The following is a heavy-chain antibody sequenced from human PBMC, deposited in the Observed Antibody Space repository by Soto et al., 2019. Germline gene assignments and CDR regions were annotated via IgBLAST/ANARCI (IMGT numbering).Heavy chain of an antibody. J-gene: IGHJ4*02. CDR3: ARDRYGGISDPLYYFDY. D-gene: IGHD4-17*01. CDR2: INHSGST. Sequence: SETLSLTCAVYGGSFSGYYWSWIRQPPGKGLEWIGEINHSGSTNYNPSLKSRVTISVDTSKNQFSLKLSSVTAADTAVYYCARDRYGGISDPLYYFDYWGQGTLVTVSS. CDR1: GGSFSGYY. V-gene: IGHV4-34*01.